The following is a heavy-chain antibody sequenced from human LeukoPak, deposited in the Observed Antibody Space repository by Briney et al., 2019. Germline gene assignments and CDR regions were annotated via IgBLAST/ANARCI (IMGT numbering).Heavy chain of an antibody. Sequence: SETLSLTCTVSGGSISSYYWSWIRQPAGKGLEWIGRIYTSGSTNYNPSLKSRVTMSVDTSKNQFSLKLSSVTAADTAVYYCARYRIAARPTQFYYYYGMDVWGQGTTVTVSS. V-gene: IGHV4-4*07. CDR3: ARYRIAARPTQFYYYYGMDV. CDR2: IYTSGST. J-gene: IGHJ6*02. D-gene: IGHD6-6*01. CDR1: GGSISSYY.